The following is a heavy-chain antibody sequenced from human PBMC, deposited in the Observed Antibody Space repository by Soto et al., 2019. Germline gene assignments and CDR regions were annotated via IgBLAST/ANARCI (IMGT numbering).Heavy chain of an antibody. D-gene: IGHD2-15*01. J-gene: IGHJ6*02. CDR2: IGTDGDT. CDR3: GGGIKGSLRNYYYYGMDV. V-gene: IGHV3-13*01. CDR1: GFTFSSYD. Sequence: WGSLILSFAASGFTFSSYDMHWVRQATGKGLEWVSAIGTDGDTYYPASVQGRFTISRENAKNSLYLQMNSLRAGGTAVYYWGGGIKGSLRNYYYYGMDVWGQGTTVTVSS.